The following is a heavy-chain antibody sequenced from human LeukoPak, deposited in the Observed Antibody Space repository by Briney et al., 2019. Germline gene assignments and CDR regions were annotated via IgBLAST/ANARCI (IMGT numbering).Heavy chain of an antibody. CDR1: GYSFTSHW. Sequence: GESLKISCKGSGYSFTSHWIGWVRHVPGKGLEWMGIIYPGDSDTRYSPSFQGQVTISADKSIYTAYLQWSSLKASDTAMYYCARRRYGSENSDFDYWGQGTLVTVSS. J-gene: IGHJ4*02. CDR2: IYPGDSDT. D-gene: IGHD3-10*01. V-gene: IGHV5-51*01. CDR3: ARRRYGSENSDFDY.